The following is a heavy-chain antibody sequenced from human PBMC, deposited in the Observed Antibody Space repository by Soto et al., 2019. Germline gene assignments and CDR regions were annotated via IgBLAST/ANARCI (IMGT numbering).Heavy chain of an antibody. J-gene: IGHJ3*02. Sequence: QVQLQESGPGLVKPSGTLSLTCAVSGGSISSSNWWSWVRQPPGKGLEWVAVIWYDGTDKYYADSVRGRFTISRDNSKNTLSLQMNSLRAEDTAVYYCARDLSSSFDAFDIWGQGTMVTVSS. V-gene: IGHV3-33*08. CDR1: GGSISSSNW. CDR2: IWYDGTDK. D-gene: IGHD6-13*01. CDR3: ARDLSSSFDAFDI.